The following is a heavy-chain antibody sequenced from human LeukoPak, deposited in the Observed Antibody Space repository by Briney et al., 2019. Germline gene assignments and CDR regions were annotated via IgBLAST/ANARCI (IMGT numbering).Heavy chain of an antibody. CDR2: TYYRSKLYN. CDR3: ARSGYCSSTSCSYYYYYYGMDV. J-gene: IGHJ6*02. CDR1: GDSVSSNSAA. D-gene: IGHD2-2*01. Sequence: SQTLSFTCAISGDSVSSNSAAWNWIRQSPSRGLEWLGRTYYRSKLYNDYAVSVKSRITINPDTSKNQFSLQLNSVTPEDTAVYYCARSGYCSSTSCSYYYYYYGMDVWGQGTTVTVSS. V-gene: IGHV6-1*01.